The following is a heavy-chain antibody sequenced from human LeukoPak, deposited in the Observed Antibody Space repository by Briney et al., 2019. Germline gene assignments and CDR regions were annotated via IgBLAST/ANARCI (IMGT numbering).Heavy chain of an antibody. D-gene: IGHD1-26*01. J-gene: IGHJ3*02. CDR3: ARVRNNGWELLGHDAFDI. V-gene: IGHV1-46*01. CDR2: INPSAGST. CDR1: GYTFTSYY. Sequence: GASVKVSCKASGYTFTSYYMHWVRQAPGQGLEWMGIINPSAGSTSYAQKFQGRVTMTRDTSTSTVYMELRSLRFEDTAVYYCARVRNNGWELLGHDAFDIWGQGTMVIVPS.